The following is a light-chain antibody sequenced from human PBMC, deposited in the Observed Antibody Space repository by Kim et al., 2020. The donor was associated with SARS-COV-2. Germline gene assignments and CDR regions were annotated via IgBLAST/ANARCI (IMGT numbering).Light chain of an antibody. CDR2: AAS. CDR1: QGISSY. CDR3: LQHNTYPYT. V-gene: IGKV1-17*03. J-gene: IGKJ2*01. Sequence: SASVGDSVTSTCRASQGISSYLAWFQQKSGKVPKRLIMAASSLQRGVPSRFSGSGSGTEFTLTISSLQPEDFATYYCLQHNTYPYTVGQGTKLEIK.